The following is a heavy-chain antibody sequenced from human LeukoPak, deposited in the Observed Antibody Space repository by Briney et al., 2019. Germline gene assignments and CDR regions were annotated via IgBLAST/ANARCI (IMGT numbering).Heavy chain of an antibody. V-gene: IGHV2-70*11. CDR1: GFSLSTSGMC. CDR3: ARSPSYSSSFDY. D-gene: IGHD6-13*01. Sequence: SGPTLVNPTQTLTLTCTFSGFSLSTSGMCVSWVRQPRGKALEWLARIDWDDDKYYSTSLKTRLTISKDTSKNQVVLAMTNMDPVDTATYYCARSPSYSSSFDYWGQGTLVTVSS. J-gene: IGHJ4*02. CDR2: IDWDDDK.